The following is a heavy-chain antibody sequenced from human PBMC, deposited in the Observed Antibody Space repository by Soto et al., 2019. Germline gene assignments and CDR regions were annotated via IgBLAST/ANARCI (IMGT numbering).Heavy chain of an antibody. J-gene: IGHJ3*01. CDR1: GGSFSGYY. CDR3: ARGRRAAPLRV. Sequence: SETLSPTCAVYGGSFSGYYWSWIRQPPGKGLEWIGEINHIGSTNYNPSLKSRVTISVDTSKNQFSLKLSSVTAADTAVYYCARGRRAAPLRVWGQGTMVTVSS. CDR2: INHIGST. D-gene: IGHD6-25*01. V-gene: IGHV4-34*01.